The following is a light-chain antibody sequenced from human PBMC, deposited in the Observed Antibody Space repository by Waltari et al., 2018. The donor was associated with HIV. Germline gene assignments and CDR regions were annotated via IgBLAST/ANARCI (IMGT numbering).Light chain of an antibody. CDR3: QQSYGAPFT. J-gene: IGKJ3*01. CDR2: DAW. V-gene: IGKV1-39*01. CDR1: QKINQY. Sequence: DIQMTQTPSALSASVGDTVTITCRASQKINQYLNWYQKTVGKAPKLLVYDAWKIKRGVPARFRGSGSGSEYSLTISNLQSEDFASYFCQQSYGAPFTFGPGSMV.